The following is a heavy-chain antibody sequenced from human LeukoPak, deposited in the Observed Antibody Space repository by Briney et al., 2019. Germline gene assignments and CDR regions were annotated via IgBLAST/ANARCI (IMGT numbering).Heavy chain of an antibody. V-gene: IGHV3-23*01. CDR2: ISNNGGYT. CDR1: GFTFSSSA. D-gene: IGHD1-26*01. Sequence: GGSLRLSCAASGFTFSSSAMSWVRQAPGKGLEWVSAISNNGGYTYYADSVQGRFTISRDNSKSTLCLQMNSLRAEDTAVYYCARASRKRYSGSYREFDYWGQGTLVTVSS. CDR3: ARASRKRYSGSYREFDY. J-gene: IGHJ4*02.